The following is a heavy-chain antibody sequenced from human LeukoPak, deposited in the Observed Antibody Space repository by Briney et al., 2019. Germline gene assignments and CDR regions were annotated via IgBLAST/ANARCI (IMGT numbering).Heavy chain of an antibody. V-gene: IGHV3-30*04. D-gene: IGHD3-22*01. J-gene: IGHJ5*02. CDR2: ISYDGSNK. CDR1: GFTFSSYA. Sequence: GRSLRLSCAASGFTFSSYAMHWVRQAPGKGLEWVAVISYDGSNKYYADSVKGRFTISRDNSKNTLYLQMNSLRAEDTAVYYCASRAEEYYYDSSGYSDPWGQGTLVTVSS. CDR3: ASRAEEYYYDSSGYSDP.